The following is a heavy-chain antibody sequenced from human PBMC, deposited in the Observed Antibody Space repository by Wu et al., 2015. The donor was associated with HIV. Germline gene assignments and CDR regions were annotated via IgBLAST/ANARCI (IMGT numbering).Heavy chain of an antibody. CDR1: GYTFIDYY. J-gene: IGHJ4*02. D-gene: IGHD2-8*01. Sequence: QVQLLQSGAEVKKPGASVMVSCKASGYTFIDYYLYWVRQAPRQGLEWMGWINPNRGGTKYAQKFQGRVTMTRDTAVSTAYMELSSLRSDDTAVYYCARLQSLHGFYPNADCWGQGTLVTVSS. CDR3: ARLQSLHGFYPNADC. CDR2: INPNRGGT. V-gene: IGHV1-2*02.